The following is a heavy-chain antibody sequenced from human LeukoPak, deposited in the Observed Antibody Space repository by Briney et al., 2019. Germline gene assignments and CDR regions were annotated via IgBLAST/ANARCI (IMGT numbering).Heavy chain of an antibody. CDR1: GFTVSSNY. Sequence: PGGSLRLSCAASGFTVSSNYISWVRQAPGKGLEWVANIKGDGSDNHYVDSVRGRFTISRDNAKNSLYLQMNSLRAEDTAVYYCARDLGYYRADYWGQGTLVTVSS. CDR3: ARDLGYYRADY. V-gene: IGHV3-7*04. D-gene: IGHD1-26*01. CDR2: IKGDGSDN. J-gene: IGHJ4*02.